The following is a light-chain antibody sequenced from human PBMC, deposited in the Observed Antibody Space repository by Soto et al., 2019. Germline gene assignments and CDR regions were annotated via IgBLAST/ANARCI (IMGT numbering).Light chain of an antibody. Sequence: EIVLTQSPGTLSLSPGERATLSCRASQSVSSSYLAWYQQKPGQAPRLPIYGASSRATGIPDRFSGSGSGTDLTLTISRLEPEDFAVYYCHQYGSSLLTFGGGTKVEIK. CDR2: GAS. J-gene: IGKJ4*01. CDR3: HQYGSSLLT. V-gene: IGKV3-20*01. CDR1: QSVSSSY.